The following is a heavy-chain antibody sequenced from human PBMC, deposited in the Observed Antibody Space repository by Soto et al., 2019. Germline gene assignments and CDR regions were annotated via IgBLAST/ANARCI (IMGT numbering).Heavy chain of an antibody. D-gene: IGHD1-1*01. V-gene: IGHV3-11*01. CDR1: GFTFSDYY. CDR2: ISSSGSTI. Sequence: GGSLRLSCAASGFTFSDYYMSWIRQAPGKGLEWVSYISSSGSTIYYADSVKGRFTISRDNAKNSLYLQMNSLRAEDTAVYYCVGTTGTTVDAFDIWGQGTMVTVSS. CDR3: VGTTGTTVDAFDI. J-gene: IGHJ3*02.